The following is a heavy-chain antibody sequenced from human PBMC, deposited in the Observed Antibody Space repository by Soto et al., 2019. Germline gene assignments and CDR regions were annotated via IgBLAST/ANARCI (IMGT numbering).Heavy chain of an antibody. D-gene: IGHD6-19*01. CDR1: GFTFSSYG. CDR3: AKGYSSGWYYFDY. V-gene: IGHV3-30*18. Sequence: GSLRVACTASGFTFSSYGMHWVRQAPGKGLEWVAVISYDGSNKYYADSVKGRFTISRDNSKNTLYLQMNSLRAEDKAVYYCAKGYSSGWYYFDYWGQGTLVTVSS. CDR2: ISYDGSNK. J-gene: IGHJ4*02.